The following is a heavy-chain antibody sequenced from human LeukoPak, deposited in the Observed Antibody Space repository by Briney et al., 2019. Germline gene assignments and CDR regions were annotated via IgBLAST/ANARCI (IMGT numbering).Heavy chain of an antibody. CDR1: GFTFSSYA. V-gene: IGHV3-23*01. CDR2: VSGSGGST. J-gene: IGHJ6*02. CDR3: AKVVVAATVYYYYGMDV. Sequence: GGSLRLSCAASGFTFSSYAMSWVRQAPGKGLEWVSVVSGSGGSTYYADSVQGRFTISRDNSKNTLYLQMSSLRAEDTAVYYCAKVVVAATVYYYYGMDVWGQGTTVTVSS. D-gene: IGHD2-15*01.